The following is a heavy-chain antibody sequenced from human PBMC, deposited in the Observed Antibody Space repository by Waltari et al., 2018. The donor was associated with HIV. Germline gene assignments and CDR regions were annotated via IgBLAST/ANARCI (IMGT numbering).Heavy chain of an antibody. J-gene: IGHJ3*02. CDR2: IYYSGNT. Sequence: QVQLQESGPGLVKPSQTLSLTCTVSGGSISSGGYSWSWIRQHPGKDLEWIGYIYYSGNTYYNPSLKSRVTISVDTSKNQFSLKLSSVSAADTAVYYCARDKGGDGYNPDAFDIWGQGTMVTVSS. CDR3: ARDKGGDGYNPDAFDI. CDR1: GGSISSGGYS. D-gene: IGHD3-16*01. V-gene: IGHV4-31*03.